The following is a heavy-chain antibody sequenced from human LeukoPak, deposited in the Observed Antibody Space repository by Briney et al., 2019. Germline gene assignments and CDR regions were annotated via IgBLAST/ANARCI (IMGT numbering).Heavy chain of an antibody. V-gene: IGHV4-59*01. CDR1: GGSISSYY. CDR3: ARVGLSYDFWSGPPFDY. D-gene: IGHD3-3*01. Sequence: SETLSLTCTVSGGSISSYYWSWIRQPPGKGLEWIGYIHYSGSTNYNPSLKSRVTISVDTSKNQFSLKLSSVTAADTAVYYCARVGLSYDFWSGPPFDYWGQGTLVTVSS. CDR2: IHYSGST. J-gene: IGHJ4*02.